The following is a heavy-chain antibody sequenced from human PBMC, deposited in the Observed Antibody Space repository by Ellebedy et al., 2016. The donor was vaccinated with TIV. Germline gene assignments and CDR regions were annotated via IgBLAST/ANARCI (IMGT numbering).Heavy chain of an antibody. V-gene: IGHV3-23*01. D-gene: IGHD1-26*01. CDR2: ISGSGDYT. CDR1: GFTFSSYA. J-gene: IGHJ4*02. CDR3: AKREMIRDTTGAPAPLFDL. Sequence: PGGSLRLSCAASGFTFSSYAMSWVRQAPGKGLEWVSVISGSGDYTNYADSVKGRFTISRDNSKNTLYLQMNSLRAEDTAVYFCAKREMIRDTTGAPAPLFDLWGQGTLVTVSS.